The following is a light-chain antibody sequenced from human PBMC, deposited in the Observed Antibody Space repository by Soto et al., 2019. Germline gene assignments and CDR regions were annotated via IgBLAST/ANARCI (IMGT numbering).Light chain of an antibody. CDR1: QSLEYSDGNTY. V-gene: IGKV2-30*01. Sequence: DVVKTQSPLSLPVTLGQPASISCRSSQSLEYSDGNTYLNWFQQRPGQSPRRLIWQISNRDSGVPDRFSGSGSGTDFTLRISRVETEHVGVYYCLQSTHWPWTFGQGTKVEIK. J-gene: IGKJ1*01. CDR2: QIS. CDR3: LQSTHWPWT.